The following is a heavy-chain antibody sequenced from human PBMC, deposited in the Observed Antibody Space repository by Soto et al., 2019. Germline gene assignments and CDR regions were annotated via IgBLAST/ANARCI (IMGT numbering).Heavy chain of an antibody. CDR3: ARLTPQWPYLDY. CDR1: GGSISGYD. Sequence: SETLSLTCTVSGGSISGYDWSWIRQPPGKGLEWIGYIYYRGNTHYNPSLKSRVTISVDTSKNQFSLNLSSVTAADTAVYFCARLTPQWPYLDYWGQGTLATVS. J-gene: IGHJ4*02. D-gene: IGHD6-19*01. V-gene: IGHV4-59*08. CDR2: IYYRGNT.